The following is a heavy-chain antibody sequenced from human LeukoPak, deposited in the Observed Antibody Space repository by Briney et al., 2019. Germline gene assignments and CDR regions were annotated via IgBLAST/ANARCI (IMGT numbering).Heavy chain of an antibody. D-gene: IGHD3-16*01. CDR3: ARDWGETAAIADS. Sequence: ASVKVSCKASGYTFTTYGISWLHQAPGQGLQWMAWINPNNGGTRYAQTFQGRVTVTTNTSTSTAYMDLTSLRSDDTAVYYCARDWGETAAIADSWGQGTLVTVSS. CDR2: INPNNGGT. CDR1: GYTFTTYG. J-gene: IGHJ4*02. V-gene: IGHV1-18*01.